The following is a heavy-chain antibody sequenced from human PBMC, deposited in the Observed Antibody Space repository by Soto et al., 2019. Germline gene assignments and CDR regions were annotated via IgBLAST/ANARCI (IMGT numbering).Heavy chain of an antibody. CDR3: ATRLSLPGDL. D-gene: IGHD3-10*01. J-gene: IGHJ3*01. CDR2: IYSGGST. Sequence: EVQLVESGGGLIQPGGSLRLSCAASGFTFSSNDMNWVRQAPGKGLEWVSLIYSGGSTYYADSVKGRFTISRDNSKNTLYLQMSSLRAEDTAVYYCATRLSLPGDLWGQGTMVTVSS. CDR1: GFTFSSND. V-gene: IGHV3-53*01.